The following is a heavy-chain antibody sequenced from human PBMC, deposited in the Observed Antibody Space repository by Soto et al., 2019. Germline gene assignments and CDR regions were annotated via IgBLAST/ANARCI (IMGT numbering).Heavy chain of an antibody. J-gene: IGHJ4*02. D-gene: IGHD1-26*01. CDR3: TTDPGIVGATPYYFDY. CDR2: IKSKTDGGTT. CDR1: GFTFSNAW. V-gene: IGHV3-15*01. Sequence: GGSLRLSCAASGFTFSNAWMSWVRQAPGKGLEWVGRIKSKTDGGTTDYAAPVKGRFTISRDDSKNTLYLQMNSLKTEDTAVYYCTTDPGIVGATPYYFDYWCQGTLVTVSS.